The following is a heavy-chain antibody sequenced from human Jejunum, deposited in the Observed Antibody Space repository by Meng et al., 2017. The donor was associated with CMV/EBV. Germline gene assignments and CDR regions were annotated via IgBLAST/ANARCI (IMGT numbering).Heavy chain of an antibody. V-gene: IGHV3-21*01. J-gene: IGHJ4*02. Sequence: AAGFNYISYNMNWVGQAPGKGLDWVSSISSSSTYIYYADSVKGRFTISRDNAKNSLYLQMNSLRAEDTAVYYCASHYDFWSGSDYWGQGTLVTVPQ. CDR2: ISSSSTYI. CDR3: ASHYDFWSGSDY. D-gene: IGHD3-3*01. CDR1: GFNYISYN.